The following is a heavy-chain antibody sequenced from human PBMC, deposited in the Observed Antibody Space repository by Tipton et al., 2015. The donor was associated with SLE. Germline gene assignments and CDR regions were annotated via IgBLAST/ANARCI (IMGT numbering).Heavy chain of an antibody. CDR3: ARDYRDGISWYDYYSALDV. CDR2: ISAYTGDT. J-gene: IGHJ6*02. D-gene: IGHD6-13*01. Sequence: QLVQSGAEVKKPGASVKVSCKTSGYTFTSFGISWVRQAPGQGLEWMGWISAYTGDTNYAQKLQGRVTMTTDTSTSTVYMELRSLISDDTAVYYCARDYRDGISWYDYYSALDVWGQGTTVTVSS. V-gene: IGHV1-18*01. CDR1: GYTFTSFG.